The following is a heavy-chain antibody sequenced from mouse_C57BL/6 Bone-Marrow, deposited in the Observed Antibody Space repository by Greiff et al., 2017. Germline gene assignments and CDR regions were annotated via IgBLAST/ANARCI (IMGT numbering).Heavy chain of an antibody. CDR2: IYPGDGDT. J-gene: IGHJ1*03. V-gene: IGHV1-82*01. CDR1: GYAFSSSW. Sequence: QVQLKESGPELVKPGASVKISCKASGYAFSSSWMNWVKQRPGKGLEWIGRIYPGDGDTNYNGKFKGKATLTADKSSSTAYMQLSSLTSEDSAVYFCARDDYGSIYGYFDVWGTGTTVTVSS. CDR3: ARDDYGSIYGYFDV. D-gene: IGHD1-1*01.